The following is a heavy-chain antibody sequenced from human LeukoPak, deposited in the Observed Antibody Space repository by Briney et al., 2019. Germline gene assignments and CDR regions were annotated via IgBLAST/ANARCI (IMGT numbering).Heavy chain of an antibody. V-gene: IGHV1-69*01. CDR2: IIPIFGTA. J-gene: IGHJ5*02. CDR3: ARYDFWSGFGWFDP. Sequence: SVKVSCKASGGTFSSYAFSWVRQAPGQGLEWMGGIIPIFGTANYAQKFQGRVTITADESTSTAYMELSSLRSEDTAVYYCARYDFWSGFGWFDPWGQGTLVTVSS. D-gene: IGHD3-3*01. CDR1: GGTFSSYA.